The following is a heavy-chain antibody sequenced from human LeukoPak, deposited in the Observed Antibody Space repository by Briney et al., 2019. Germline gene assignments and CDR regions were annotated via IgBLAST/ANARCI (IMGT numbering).Heavy chain of an antibody. D-gene: IGHD3-16*01. V-gene: IGHV3-7*01. CDR1: GFTFSRYW. CDR2: IKQDGSEK. Sequence: GGSLRLSCAASGFTFSRYWMSWVRQAPGKGLEWVANIKQDGSEKYYVDSVKGRFTISRDNAKNSLYLQMNSLRAEDTAVYYCARDPDGGYYMDVWGKGTTVTVSS. J-gene: IGHJ6*03. CDR3: ARDPDGGYYMDV.